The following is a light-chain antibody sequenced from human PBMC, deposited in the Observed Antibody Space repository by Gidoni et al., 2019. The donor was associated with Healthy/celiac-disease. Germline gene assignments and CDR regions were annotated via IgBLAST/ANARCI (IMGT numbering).Light chain of an antibody. V-gene: IGKV1-39*01. CDR2: AAS. Sequence: IQMTQSPSSLSASVGDRVTITCRASQSISSYLNWYQQKPGKAPKLLIYAASSLQSGGPSRFSVSGSGTDFTLTSSSLQPEEFAKYYCQQSYSTLWTFGQGTKVEIK. CDR1: QSISSY. J-gene: IGKJ1*01. CDR3: QQSYSTLWT.